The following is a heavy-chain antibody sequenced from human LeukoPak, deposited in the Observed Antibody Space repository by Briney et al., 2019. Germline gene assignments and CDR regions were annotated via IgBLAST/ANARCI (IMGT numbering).Heavy chain of an antibody. J-gene: IGHJ5*02. CDR1: GFTFDDYG. Sequence: GGSLRLSCAASGFTFDDYGMSWVRQAPGKGLEWVSGINWNGGSTGYADSVKGRFTISRDNAKNSLYLQMNSLRAEDTALYHCARYYGGYVEHNWFDPWGQGTLVTVSS. CDR3: ARYYGGYVEHNWFDP. D-gene: IGHD4-17*01. V-gene: IGHV3-20*01. CDR2: INWNGGST.